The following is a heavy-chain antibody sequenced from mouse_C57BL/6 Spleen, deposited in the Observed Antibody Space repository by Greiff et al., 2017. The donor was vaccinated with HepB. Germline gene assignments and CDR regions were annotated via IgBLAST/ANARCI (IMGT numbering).Heavy chain of an antibody. CDR2: ISSGSSTI. J-gene: IGHJ2*01. D-gene: IGHD2-5*01. CDR1: GFTFSDYG. Sequence: EVQLVESGGGLVKPGGSLKLSCAASGFTFSDYGMHWVRQAPEKGLEWVAYISSGSSTIYYADTVKGRFTISRDNAKNTLFLQMTSLRSEDTAMYYCGREGDSHYDYWGQGTTLTVSS. V-gene: IGHV5-17*01. CDR3: GREGDSHYDY.